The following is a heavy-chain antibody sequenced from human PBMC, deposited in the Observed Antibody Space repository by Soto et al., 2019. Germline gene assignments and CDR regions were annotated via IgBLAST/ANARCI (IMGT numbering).Heavy chain of an antibody. CDR1: GFIFSGYS. CDR2: INSSSSSI. V-gene: IGHV3-48*01. Sequence: GGSLRLSCAASGFIFSGYSMNWVRQAPGKGLEWISYINSSSSSIYYADSVKGRFTISRDNSKNTLYLQMNSLRAEDTAVYYCAKLPGVDSKSSGNFDYWGQGTLVTVSS. J-gene: IGHJ4*02. D-gene: IGHD3-3*01. CDR3: AKLPGVDSKSSGNFDY.